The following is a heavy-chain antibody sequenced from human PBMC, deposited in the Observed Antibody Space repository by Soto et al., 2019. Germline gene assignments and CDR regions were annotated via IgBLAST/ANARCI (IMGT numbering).Heavy chain of an antibody. V-gene: IGHV1-69*04. CDR1: GGTFSSYT. CDR2: IIPILGIA. CDR3: AREYTLREYSGYDPDRDYYYYMDV. Sequence: ASVKVSCKASGGTFSSYTISWVRQAPGQGLEWMGRIIPILGIANYAQKFQGRVTITADKSTSTAYMELSSLRSEDTAVYYCAREYTLREYSGYDPDRDYYYYMDVWGKGTTVTVSS. J-gene: IGHJ6*03. D-gene: IGHD5-12*01.